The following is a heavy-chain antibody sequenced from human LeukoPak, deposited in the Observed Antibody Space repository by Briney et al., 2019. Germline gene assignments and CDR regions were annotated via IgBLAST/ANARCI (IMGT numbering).Heavy chain of an antibody. CDR1: GGSISNYY. D-gene: IGHD3-22*01. CDR2: IYYSGST. J-gene: IGHJ4*02. CDR3: ARTLDSSGYLDY. V-gene: IGHV4-59*01. Sequence: SETLSLTCTVSGGSISNYYWSWIRQPPGRGLEWIGYIYYSGSTNYNPSFKSRVIISLDTSKNQFSLKLSSVTAADTAVYYCARTLDSSGYLDYWGQGTLVTVSS.